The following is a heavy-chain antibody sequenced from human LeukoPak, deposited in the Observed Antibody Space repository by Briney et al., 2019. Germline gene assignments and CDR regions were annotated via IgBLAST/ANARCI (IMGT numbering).Heavy chain of an antibody. V-gene: IGHV1-46*01. J-gene: IGHJ4*02. Sequence: ASVKVSCKASEYTFTSYYVHWVLQAPGQGLEWMGVINPSGGSANYAQRFQGRVTMTRDTSTTTIYMELSSLRSEDTAVYYCARGFHYFDSGDYQRPPPQDDFDYWGQGTLVTVSS. CDR1: EYTFTSYY. D-gene: IGHD3-22*01. CDR3: ARGFHYFDSGDYQRPPPQDDFDY. CDR2: INPSGGSA.